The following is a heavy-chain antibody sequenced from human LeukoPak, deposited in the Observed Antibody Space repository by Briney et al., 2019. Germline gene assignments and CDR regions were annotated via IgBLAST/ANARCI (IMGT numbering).Heavy chain of an antibody. Sequence: VASMKVSCKASGYTFTDYYMHWVRQAPGQGLEWMGWIDPRSGGTNFARKFQGRVTMTRDTSIGTAYMELSRLTSDDTAVYYCTSSDYTSSDYWGQGTLVTVSS. CDR1: GYTFTDYY. J-gene: IGHJ4*02. CDR3: TSSDYTSSDY. V-gene: IGHV1-2*02. D-gene: IGHD2-2*02. CDR2: IDPRSGGT.